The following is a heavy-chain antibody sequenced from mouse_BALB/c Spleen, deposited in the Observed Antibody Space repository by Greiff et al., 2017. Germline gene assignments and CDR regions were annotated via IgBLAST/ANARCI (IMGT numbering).Heavy chain of an antibody. J-gene: IGHJ3*01. CDR1: GFTFSSYG. V-gene: IGHV5-6-3*01. CDR3: AELGRWGWFAY. D-gene: IGHD4-1*01. Sequence: EVQRVESGGGLVQPGGSLKLSCAASGFTFSSYGMSWVRQTPDKRLELVATINSNGGSTYYPDSVKGRFTISRDNAKNTLYLQMSSLKSEDTAMYYCAELGRWGWFAYWGQGTLVTVSA. CDR2: INSNGGST.